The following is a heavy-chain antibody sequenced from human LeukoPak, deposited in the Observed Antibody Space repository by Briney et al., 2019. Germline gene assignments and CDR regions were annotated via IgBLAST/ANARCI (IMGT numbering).Heavy chain of an antibody. CDR3: ARHYYHGSGHGGY. D-gene: IGHD3-22*01. Sequence: PGGSLRLSCAASGVTFSDYYMSWVSQAPGKGMEWLSYISSSGSNIYYADSVKGRFTISRDNAKNSLYLQMNSLRVEDTAVYYCARHYYHGSGHGGYWGQGTLVTVSS. CDR1: GVTFSDYY. CDR2: ISSSGSNI. J-gene: IGHJ4*02. V-gene: IGHV3-11*01.